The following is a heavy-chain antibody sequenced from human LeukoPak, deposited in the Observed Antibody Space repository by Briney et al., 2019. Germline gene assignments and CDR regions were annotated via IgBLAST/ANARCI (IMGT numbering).Heavy chain of an antibody. Sequence: SETLSLTCTVSGGSISSYYWSWIRQPPGKGLEWIGYIYYSGSTNYNPSLKSRVTISVDTPKNQFSLKRSSVTAADTAVYYCARSSSYGGYPAGLDYGLRGSGAMVSS. D-gene: IGHD5-12*01. J-gene: IGHJ4*02. CDR3: ARSSSYGGYPAGLDY. CDR1: GGSISSYY. CDR2: IYYSGST. V-gene: IGHV4-59*01.